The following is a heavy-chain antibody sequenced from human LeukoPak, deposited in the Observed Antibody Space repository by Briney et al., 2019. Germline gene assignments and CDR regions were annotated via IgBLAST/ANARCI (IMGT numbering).Heavy chain of an antibody. CDR2: IYTSGST. V-gene: IGHV4-4*07. CDR3: ARVNPGIAAAGVYYYYYMDV. Sequence: SETLSLTCTVSGGSISSYYWSWIRQPAGKGLEWIGRIYTSGSTNYNPSLKSRVTMSVDTSKNQFSLKLSSVTAADTAVYYCARVNPGIAAAGVYYYYYMDVWGKGTTVTISS. J-gene: IGHJ6*03. D-gene: IGHD6-13*01. CDR1: GGSISSYY.